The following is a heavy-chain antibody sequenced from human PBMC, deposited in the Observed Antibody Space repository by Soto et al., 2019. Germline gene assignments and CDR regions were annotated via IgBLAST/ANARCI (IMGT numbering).Heavy chain of an antibody. CDR1: GYTFTRYV. V-gene: IGHV1-18*01. Sequence: GASVKVSCKASGYTFTRYVISWVRQAPGQGLEWMGWISAYNGNTNYAQKLQGRVTMTTDTSTSTAYMELRSLRSDDTAVYYCARDCSGGSCPFDHWGQGTLVTVSS. D-gene: IGHD2-15*01. J-gene: IGHJ4*02. CDR3: ARDCSGGSCPFDH. CDR2: ISAYNGNT.